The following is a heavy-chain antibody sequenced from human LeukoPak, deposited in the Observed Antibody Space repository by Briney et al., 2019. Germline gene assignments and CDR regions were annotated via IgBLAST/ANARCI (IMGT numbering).Heavy chain of an antibody. CDR3: ARGSAVVRGSFGD. D-gene: IGHD3-10*01. Sequence: GGSLRLSCAASGFTFSRYWMNWVRQAPGKGLEWVANIKQDGSENNYVDSVKGRFTISRDNARNSLYLQINTLRAEDTAVYYCARGSAVVRGSFGDWGQGTLVAVSS. V-gene: IGHV3-7*04. J-gene: IGHJ4*02. CDR1: GFTFSRYW. CDR2: IKQDGSEN.